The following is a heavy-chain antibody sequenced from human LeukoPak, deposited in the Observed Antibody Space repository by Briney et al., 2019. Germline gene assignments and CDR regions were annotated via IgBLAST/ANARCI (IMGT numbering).Heavy chain of an antibody. Sequence: GGSLRLSCAGSGFTFSSYAMSWVRQAPGKGLEWVSVISSTGGSTFYADSVKGRFTISRDNSKSTMFLQMNSLRAEDTAVYFCARDSTWRLDYWGQGTLITVSS. CDR3: ARDSTWRLDY. J-gene: IGHJ4*02. CDR1: GFTFSSYA. D-gene: IGHD5-12*01. V-gene: IGHV3-23*01. CDR2: ISSTGGST.